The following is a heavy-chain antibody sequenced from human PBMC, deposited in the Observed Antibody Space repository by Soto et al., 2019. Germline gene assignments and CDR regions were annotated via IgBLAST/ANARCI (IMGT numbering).Heavy chain of an antibody. J-gene: IGHJ5*02. D-gene: IGHD3-9*01. CDR3: ASRPYDVLTGYLENWFYP. CDR2: TYPVDSDT. Sequence: EVQLVQSGAEVKKPGESLKISCKGSGYSFTSYWIGWVLQMPGTGLVWMWITYPVDSDTRYSPTFQGQVTISADTSISTAYLQWSSLKASDTDMYYCASRPYDVLTGYLENWFYPWVQGTLVTVSS. V-gene: IGHV5-51*01. CDR1: GYSFTSYW.